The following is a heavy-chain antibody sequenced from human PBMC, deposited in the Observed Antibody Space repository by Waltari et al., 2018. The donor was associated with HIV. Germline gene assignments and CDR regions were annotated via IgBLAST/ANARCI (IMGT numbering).Heavy chain of an antibody. CDR3: ATNSGSYRQGWFDP. D-gene: IGHD1-26*01. CDR2: VIYDGSNE. Sequence: QVQLVESGGGVVPPGTYLTLACDASGFSFSASATHWFRQPPGKGLEWVASVIYDGSNEDYADSVTGRFTVSRDNSKNTLYLQMDSLRPEDTAVYYCATNSGSYRQGWFDPWGQGTQVTVSS. CDR1: GFSFSASA. J-gene: IGHJ5*02. V-gene: IGHV3-30*01.